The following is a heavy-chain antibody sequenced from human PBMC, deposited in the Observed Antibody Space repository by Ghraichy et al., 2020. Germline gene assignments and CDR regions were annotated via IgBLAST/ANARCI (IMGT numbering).Heavy chain of an antibody. CDR2: SSGGNLNT. J-gene: IGHJ4*02. CDR3: AKHGCTSITCYENG. Sequence: GGSLRLSCAASGFIFSDYAMSWIRQAPWQRPEWVSGSSGGNLNTYHADSVKGRFTISRDNSKNIVYLQMNSLRAEDKAIYYCAKHGCTSITCYENGWGQEIQVTVSS. V-gene: IGHV3-23*01. D-gene: IGHD2-2*01. CDR1: GFIFSDYA.